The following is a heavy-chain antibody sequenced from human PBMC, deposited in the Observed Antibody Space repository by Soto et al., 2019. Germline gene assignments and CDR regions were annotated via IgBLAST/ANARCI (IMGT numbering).Heavy chain of an antibody. J-gene: IGHJ6*02. CDR2: IFSDNER. CDR3: VRVNADSYQFYYGMDV. D-gene: IGHD4-17*01. CDR1: GFSLTTGRMG. V-gene: IGHV2-26*01. Sequence: QVTLKESGPVLVKPTETLTLTCTVSGFSLTTGRMGVSWIRQSPGKALEWLAHIFSDNERSYSTSMQGRLTISKDSAGSQVVLSMTNMDPVDSGTYNCVRVNADSYQFYYGMDVWGQGTPGTVSS.